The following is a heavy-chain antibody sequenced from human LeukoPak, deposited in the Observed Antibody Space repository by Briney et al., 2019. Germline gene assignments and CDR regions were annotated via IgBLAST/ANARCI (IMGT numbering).Heavy chain of an antibody. CDR1: GGSISSGGYY. Sequence: SQTLSLTCTVSGGSISSGGYYWSWIRQPPGKGLEWIGYIYHSGSTYYNPSLKSRVTISVDRSKNQFSLKLSSVTAAGTAVYYCARDRSFGVVIGGFDYWGQGTLVTVSS. J-gene: IGHJ4*02. D-gene: IGHD3-3*01. CDR3: ARDRSFGVVIGGFDY. V-gene: IGHV4-30-2*01. CDR2: IYHSGST.